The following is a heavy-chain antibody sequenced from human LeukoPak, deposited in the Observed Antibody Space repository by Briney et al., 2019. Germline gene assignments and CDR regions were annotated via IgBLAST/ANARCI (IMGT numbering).Heavy chain of an antibody. CDR3: AREALRADYVWGSYYCYYMDF. CDR2: NNWNGGST. Sequence: GGSLRLSCAASGFTFDDYGMSWVRQAPGKGLEWVSGNNWNGGSTGYADSVKGRFTISRDNAKNSLYLQMNSLRAEDTALYHCAREALRADYVWGSYYCYYMDFWGKGTTVTVSS. CDR1: GFTFDDYG. D-gene: IGHD3-16*01. J-gene: IGHJ6*03. V-gene: IGHV3-20*01.